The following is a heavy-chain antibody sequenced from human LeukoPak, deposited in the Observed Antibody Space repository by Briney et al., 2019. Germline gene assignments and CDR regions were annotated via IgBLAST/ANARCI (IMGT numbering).Heavy chain of an antibody. CDR1: GYTFTSYD. D-gene: IGHD3-3*01. CDR3: ARAFLPRDFWYSTGENYYYYYYMDV. J-gene: IGHJ6*03. Sequence: ASVKVSCKASGYTFTSYDINWVRQATGQGLEWMGWMNPNGGNTGYAQKFQGRVTMTRNTSISTAYMELSSLRSEDTAVYYCARAFLPRDFWYSTGENYYYYYYMDVWGKGTTVTVSS. CDR2: MNPNGGNT. V-gene: IGHV1-8*01.